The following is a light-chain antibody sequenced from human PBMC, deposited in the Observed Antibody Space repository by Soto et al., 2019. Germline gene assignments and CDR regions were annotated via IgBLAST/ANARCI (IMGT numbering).Light chain of an antibody. Sequence: EIVLTQSPGTLSLSPGERATLSCRASQSVRSNLAWYQQKPGQAPRLLIYGASTRATGIPARFSGSGSGTEFTLTITSLQSEDFAVYYCLQYINWSWAFGQGTKVDIK. V-gene: IGKV3-15*01. CDR1: QSVRSN. J-gene: IGKJ1*01. CDR3: LQYINWSWA. CDR2: GAS.